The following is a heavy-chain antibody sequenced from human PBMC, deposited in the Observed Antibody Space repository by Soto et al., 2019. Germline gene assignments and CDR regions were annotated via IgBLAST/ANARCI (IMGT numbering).Heavy chain of an antibody. D-gene: IGHD2-15*01. V-gene: IGHV3-66*01. Sequence: GGSLRLSCAASGFTVSSNYMSWVRQAPGKGLEWVSVIYSGGSTYYADSVKGRFTISRDNSKNTLYLQMNSLRAEDTAVYYCARGGGDCSGGSCYFWRYYFDYWGQGTLVTVSS. CDR3: ARGGGDCSGGSCYFWRYYFDY. CDR2: IYSGGST. J-gene: IGHJ4*02. CDR1: GFTVSSNY.